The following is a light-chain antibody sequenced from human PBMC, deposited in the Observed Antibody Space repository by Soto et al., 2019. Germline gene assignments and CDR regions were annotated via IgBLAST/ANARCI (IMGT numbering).Light chain of an antibody. J-gene: IGKJ1*01. Sequence: EIVITQSPATLSVSPGERATLSCRASQSVSSKLAWYQQKPGQGPKILIYVASTRATGIPARFSGSGSGTEFALTISILQSEDFAVYYCQHYSTWLWTFGQGTKVAI. CDR1: QSVSSK. CDR2: VAS. CDR3: QHYSTWLWT. V-gene: IGKV3-15*01.